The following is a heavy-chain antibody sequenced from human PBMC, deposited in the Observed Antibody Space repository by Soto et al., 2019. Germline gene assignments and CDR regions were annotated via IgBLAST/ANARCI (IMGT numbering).Heavy chain of an antibody. CDR1: GGTFSSYA. Sequence: GASVKVSCKASGGTFSSYAISWVRQAPGQGLEWMGGIIPIFGTANYAQKFQGRVTITADESTSTAYMELSSLRSEDTAAYYCARVPMTGIAARLEVPGPFDYWGQGTLVTVSS. V-gene: IGHV1-69*13. J-gene: IGHJ4*02. CDR3: ARVPMTGIAARLEVPGPFDY. D-gene: IGHD6-6*01. CDR2: IIPIFGTA.